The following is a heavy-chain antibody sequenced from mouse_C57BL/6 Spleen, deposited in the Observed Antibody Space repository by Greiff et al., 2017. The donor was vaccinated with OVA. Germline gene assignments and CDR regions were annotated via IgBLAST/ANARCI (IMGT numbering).Heavy chain of an antibody. D-gene: IGHD1-1*01. Sequence: EVKLVESGGGLVKPGGSLKLSCAASGFTFSSYAMSWVRQTPEKRLEWVATISDGGSYTYYPDNVKGRFTISRDNAKNNLYLQMSHLKSEDTAVYYCARVYYYGSRYFDVWGTGTTVTVSS. CDR3: ARVYYYGSRYFDV. J-gene: IGHJ1*03. CDR2: ISDGGSYT. V-gene: IGHV5-4*03. CDR1: GFTFSSYA.